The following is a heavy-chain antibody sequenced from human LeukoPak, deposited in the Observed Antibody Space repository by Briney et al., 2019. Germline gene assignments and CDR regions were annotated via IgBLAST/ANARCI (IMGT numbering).Heavy chain of an antibody. V-gene: IGHV4-34*01. CDR3: ASAHPYDYDSSGYDY. D-gene: IGHD3-22*01. CDR2: INHSGST. Sequence: PSETLSLTCAVYVGSFSGYYWSWIRQPPGKGLEWIGEINHSGSTNYNPSLKSRVTISVDTSKNQFSLKLSSVTAADTAVYYCASAHPYDYDSSGYDYWGQGTLVTVSS. CDR1: VGSFSGYY. J-gene: IGHJ4*02.